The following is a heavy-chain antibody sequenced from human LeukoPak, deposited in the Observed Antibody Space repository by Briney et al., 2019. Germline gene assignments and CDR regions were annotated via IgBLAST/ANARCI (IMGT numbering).Heavy chain of an antibody. D-gene: IGHD6-13*01. CDR1: GYTFTGYY. J-gene: IGHJ5*02. Sequence: ASVKVSYKASGYTFTGYYMHWVRQAPGQGLEWMGWMNPNSGNTGYAQKFQGRVTMTRNTSISTAYMELSSLRSEDTAVYYCARMGIAAARGFDPWGQGTLVTVSS. CDR3: ARMGIAAARGFDP. CDR2: MNPNSGNT. V-gene: IGHV1-8*02.